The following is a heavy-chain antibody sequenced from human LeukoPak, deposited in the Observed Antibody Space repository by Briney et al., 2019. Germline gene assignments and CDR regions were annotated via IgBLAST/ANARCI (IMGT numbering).Heavy chain of an antibody. D-gene: IGHD2-15*01. CDR3: ARDGDLGVVVVATTDVAYYFDY. J-gene: IGHJ4*02. CDR2: ISYDGSIK. V-gene: IGHV3-30*03. Sequence: PGKSLRLSCAASGFTFSSYGMHWVRQAPGKGLEWVAVISYDGSIKYYADSAKGRFAISRDSSQNTLYMQKSSLSSEDTAVYYCARDGDLGVVVVATTDVAYYFDYWGQGTLVTVSS. CDR1: GFTFSSYG.